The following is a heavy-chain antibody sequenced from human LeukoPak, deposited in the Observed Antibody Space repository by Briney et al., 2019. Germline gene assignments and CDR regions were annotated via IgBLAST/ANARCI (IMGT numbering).Heavy chain of an antibody. D-gene: IGHD6-13*01. CDR2: IYSSGNT. V-gene: IGHV4-59*01. CDR1: GDSISTYY. Sequence: PSETLSLTCSFSGDSISTYYWSWIRQSPGKGLEWIGHIYSSGNTDYNSSLKSRVTISVDTSRSQFSLRLSSVTATDTAVYYCARLRWQLVGPYFDYWGQGILVTVSS. J-gene: IGHJ4*02. CDR3: ARLRWQLVGPYFDY.